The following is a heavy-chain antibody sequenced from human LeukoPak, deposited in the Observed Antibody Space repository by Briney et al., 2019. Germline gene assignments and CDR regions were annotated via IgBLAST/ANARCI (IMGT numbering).Heavy chain of an antibody. CDR3: ARDGMSREYSGSYYSTFYYCYGMDV. D-gene: IGHD3-10*01. CDR1: GYTFTSYG. CDR2: ISAYNGNT. V-gene: IGHV1-18*01. Sequence: GASVKVSCKASGYTFTSYGISWVRQAPGQGLEWMGWISAYNGNTNYAQKLQGRVTMTTDTSTSTAYMELRILRSDDTGVYYCARDGMSREYSGSYYSTFYYCYGMDVWSQGTTVTVSS. J-gene: IGHJ6*02.